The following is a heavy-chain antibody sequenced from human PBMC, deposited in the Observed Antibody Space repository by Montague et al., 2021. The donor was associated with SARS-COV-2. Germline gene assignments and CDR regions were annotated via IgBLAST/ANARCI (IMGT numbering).Heavy chain of an antibody. CDR2: INHSGST. CDR3: ARGAPGY. CDR1: GGSFSGYW. V-gene: IGHV4-34*01. Sequence: SETLSLTCAVYGGSFSGYWWTWIRQSPGKGLGWIGGINHSGSTKYNPSLKSRVTISVGTSKNQFSLDLTSVTAADTAVYYCARGAPGYWGQGTLVTVSS. J-gene: IGHJ4*02.